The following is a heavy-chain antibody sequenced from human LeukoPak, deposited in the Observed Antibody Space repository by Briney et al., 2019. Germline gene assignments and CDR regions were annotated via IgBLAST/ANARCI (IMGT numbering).Heavy chain of an antibody. D-gene: IGHD5-12*01. CDR3: ARHLVEGYTRKWFDL. Sequence: ETLSLTCAVYGGSFSGYYWSWVRQAPGKGLEWVANIKEYGSEKYYVDSVKGRFPASRDDAKNSLYLQMASLRAEDTAVYYCARHLVEGYTRKWFDLWGQGTLVTVSA. CDR2: IKEYGSEK. V-gene: IGHV3-7*01. J-gene: IGHJ5*02. CDR1: GGSFSGYY.